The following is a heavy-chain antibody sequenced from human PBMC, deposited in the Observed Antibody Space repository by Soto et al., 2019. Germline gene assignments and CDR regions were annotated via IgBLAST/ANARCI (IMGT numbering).Heavy chain of an antibody. CDR1: NASITAYY. Sequence: SETLSLTCTVSNASITAYYWNWIRQPPGKGLEWIGYISYSGSSNYNPSLRSRVTISIDTSKNQFSLKLRSVTAADTAVFYCAGLYPYESSGYHLNYWGQGALVTVSS. CDR3: AGLYPYESSGYHLNY. J-gene: IGHJ4*02. CDR2: ISYSGSS. V-gene: IGHV4-59*12. D-gene: IGHD3-22*01.